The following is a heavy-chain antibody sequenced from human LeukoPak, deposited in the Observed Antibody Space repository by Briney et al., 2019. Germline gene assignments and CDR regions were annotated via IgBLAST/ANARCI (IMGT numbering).Heavy chain of an antibody. D-gene: IGHD5-18*01. Sequence: ASVKVSCKVSGYTLTELCMHRVRQAPGKGLEWMGGFDPEDGETIYAQKFQGRVTMTEDTSTDTAYMELSSLRSEDTAVYYCATAWMDTAMVRNFDYWGQGTLVTVSS. CDR3: ATAWMDTAMVRNFDY. V-gene: IGHV1-24*01. J-gene: IGHJ4*02. CDR2: FDPEDGET. CDR1: GYTLTELC.